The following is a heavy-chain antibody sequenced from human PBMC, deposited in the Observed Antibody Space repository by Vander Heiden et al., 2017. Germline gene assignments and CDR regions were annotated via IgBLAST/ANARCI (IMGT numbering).Heavy chain of an antibody. CDR1: GFTFSSYD. Sequence: EVQLVESGGGLVQPGGSLSLSCAASGFTFSSYDMHWVRQATGKGLEWVSAIGTAGDTYYPGSVKGRFTISRENAKNSLYLQMNSLRAGDTAVYYCAREGPGDYGMDVWGQGTTVTVSS. CDR3: AREGPGDYGMDV. V-gene: IGHV3-13*01. CDR2: IGTAGDT. J-gene: IGHJ6*02.